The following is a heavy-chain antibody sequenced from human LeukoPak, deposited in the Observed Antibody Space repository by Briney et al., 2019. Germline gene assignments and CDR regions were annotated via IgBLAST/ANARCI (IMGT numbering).Heavy chain of an antibody. CDR3: AKVGSSGYYYDQDY. Sequence: GGTLRLSCAASGFTFSSYGMSWVRQAPGKGLEWVSAISGSGGSTYYADSVKGRLTISRDNSKNTLYLQMNSLRAEDTAVYYCAKVGSSGYYYDQDYWGQGTLVTVSS. CDR2: ISGSGGST. D-gene: IGHD3-22*01. V-gene: IGHV3-23*01. CDR1: GFTFSSYG. J-gene: IGHJ4*02.